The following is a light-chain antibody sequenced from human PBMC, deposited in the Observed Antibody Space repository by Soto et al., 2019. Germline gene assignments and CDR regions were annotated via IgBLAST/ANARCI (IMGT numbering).Light chain of an antibody. CDR3: QQRSDWPLT. V-gene: IGKV3-11*01. Sequence: EIVLTQSPTTLSLSPGERATLSCRASQSVSSYFAWYQQKPGQAPRLLIYDASTRAADNPARFSGSGSGTNFTLTISSLEPEDFAVYYCQQRSDWPLTFGGGTKVDIK. J-gene: IGKJ4*01. CDR1: QSVSSY. CDR2: DAS.